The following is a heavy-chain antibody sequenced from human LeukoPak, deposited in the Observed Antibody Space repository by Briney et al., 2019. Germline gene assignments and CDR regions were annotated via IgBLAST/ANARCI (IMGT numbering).Heavy chain of an antibody. D-gene: IGHD6-19*01. CDR1: GFTFTSSA. CDR3: AATRIAVAGTQEARGAFDI. J-gene: IGHJ3*02. CDR2: IVVGSGNT. Sequence: ASVKVSCKASGFTFTSSAVQWVRQARGQRLEWIGWIVVGSGNTNYAQKFQERVTITRDMSTSTAYMELSSLRSEDTAVYYCAATRIAVAGTQEARGAFDIWGQGTMVTVSS. V-gene: IGHV1-58*01.